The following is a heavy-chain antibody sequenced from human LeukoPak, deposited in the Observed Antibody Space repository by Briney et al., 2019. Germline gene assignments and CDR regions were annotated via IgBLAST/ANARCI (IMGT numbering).Heavy chain of an antibody. Sequence: ASVKVSCKASGYTFTGYYMHWVRQAPGQGLEWMGWINPNNGGTNYAQKFQGRVTMTRDTSISTAYMELSRLRSDDTAVYYCARSRSLGDAFDIWGQGTMVTVSS. V-gene: IGHV1-2*02. CDR3: ARSRSLGDAFDI. J-gene: IGHJ3*02. CDR1: GYTFTGYY. CDR2: INPNNGGT.